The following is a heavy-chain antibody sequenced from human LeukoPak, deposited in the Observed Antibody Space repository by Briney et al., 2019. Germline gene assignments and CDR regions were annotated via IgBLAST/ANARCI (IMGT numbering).Heavy chain of an antibody. CDR2: ISSSSSTI. Sequence: PGGSLRLSCAASGFTFSSYSMNWVRQAPGKGLEWVSYISSSSSTIYYADSVKGRFTISRDNAKNSLYLQMNSLRAEDTAVYYCARLPTTVTHSTEGFDYWGQGTLVTVSS. V-gene: IGHV3-48*01. CDR3: ARLPTTVTHSTEGFDY. J-gene: IGHJ4*02. CDR1: GFTFSSYS. D-gene: IGHD4-17*01.